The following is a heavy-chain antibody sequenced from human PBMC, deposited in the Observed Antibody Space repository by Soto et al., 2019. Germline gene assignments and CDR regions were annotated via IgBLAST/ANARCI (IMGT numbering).Heavy chain of an antibody. D-gene: IGHD6-13*01. CDR2: ISSSSSYI. CDR3: ARDAGIAAAANRKYWFDP. V-gene: IGHV3-21*01. CDR1: GFTFSSYS. J-gene: IGHJ5*02. Sequence: EVQLVESGGGLVKPGGSLRLSCAASGFTFSSYSMNWVRQAPGKGLEWVSSISSSSSYIYYADSVKGRFTISRDNAKNSLYLQMNSLRAEDTAVYYCARDAGIAAAANRKYWFDPWGQGTLVTVSS.